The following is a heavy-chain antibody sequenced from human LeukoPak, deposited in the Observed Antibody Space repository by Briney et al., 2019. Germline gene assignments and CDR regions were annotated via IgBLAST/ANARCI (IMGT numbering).Heavy chain of an antibody. CDR3: AQTSRRDTLDAFDI. CDR2: IYYSGST. CDR1: GGSISSYY. Sequence: SETLSLTCTVSGGSISSYYWNWIRQPPGKGLEWIGYIYYSGSTNYNPSLKSRVTISVDTSKNQFSLKLSSVTAADTAVYYCAQTSRRDTLDAFDIWGQGTMVTVSS. V-gene: IGHV4-59*08. J-gene: IGHJ3*02. D-gene: IGHD5-18*01.